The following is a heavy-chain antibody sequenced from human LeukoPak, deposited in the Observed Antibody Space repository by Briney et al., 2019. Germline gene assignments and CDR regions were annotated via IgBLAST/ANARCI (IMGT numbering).Heavy chain of an antibody. CDR2: INPNSGGT. D-gene: IGHD4/OR15-4a*01. Sequence: ASVKVSCKASGYTFTGYYMHWVRQAPGRGLEWMGWINPNSGGTNYAQKFQSRVTMTRDTSISTAYMELSRLRSDDTAVYYCASGLWETPHFDYWGQGTLVTVSS. CDR1: GYTFTGYY. CDR3: ASGLWETPHFDY. V-gene: IGHV1-2*02. J-gene: IGHJ4*02.